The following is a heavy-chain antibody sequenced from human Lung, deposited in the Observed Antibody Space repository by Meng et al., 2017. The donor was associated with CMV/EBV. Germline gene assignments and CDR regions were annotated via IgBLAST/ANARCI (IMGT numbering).Heavy chain of an antibody. CDR2: ISSSSSYI. Sequence: GGSLRLSCAASGFTFSSYSMNWVRQAPGKGLEWVSSISSSSSYIYYADSVKGRFAISRDNAKNSLYLQMNSLRAEDTAVYYCARDLAFGGLYDYWGQGTLVTVSS. CDR3: ARDLAFGGLYDY. V-gene: IGHV3-21*01. D-gene: IGHD6-19*01. CDR1: GFTFSSYS. J-gene: IGHJ4*02.